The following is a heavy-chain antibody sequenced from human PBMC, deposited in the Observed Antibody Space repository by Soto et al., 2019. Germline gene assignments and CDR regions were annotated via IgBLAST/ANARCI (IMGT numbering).Heavy chain of an antibody. D-gene: IGHD6-19*01. J-gene: IGHJ4*02. Sequence: PGGSLRLSCEASGFTFSSYVMSWVRQAPGKGLEWVSAISGSGGSTYYADSVKGRVTISRDNSKNTLYPQMNSLRAEDTAVYYCANDRGFIYSSGWYPLYFDYWGQGTLVTVSS. CDR3: ANDRGFIYSSGWYPLYFDY. CDR2: ISGSGGST. V-gene: IGHV3-23*01. CDR1: GFTFSSYV.